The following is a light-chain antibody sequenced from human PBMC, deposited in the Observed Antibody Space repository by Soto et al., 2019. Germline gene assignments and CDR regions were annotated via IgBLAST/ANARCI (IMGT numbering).Light chain of an antibody. J-gene: IGKJ5*01. CDR1: QSVSSY. CDR2: GAS. Sequence: DIVMTQSPATLSLSPGEGATLSCRASQSVSSYLAWYQQKPGQAPRLLIYGASTRATGIPARFSGSGSGTEFTLTISSLQSEDFAVYYCQQYNNWLSITFGQGTRLEIK. CDR3: QQYNNWLSIT. V-gene: IGKV3-15*01.